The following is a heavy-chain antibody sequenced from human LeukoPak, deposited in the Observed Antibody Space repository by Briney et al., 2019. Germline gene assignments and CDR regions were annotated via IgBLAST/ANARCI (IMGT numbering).Heavy chain of an antibody. CDR3: ARNRFAGYSSSWALDAFDI. Sequence: SETLSLTCTVSGGSISSYYWSWIRQPAGKGLEWIGRIYTSGSTNYNPSLKSRVTMSVDTSKNQFSLKLSSVTAADTAVYYCARNRFAGYSSSWALDAFDIWGQGTMVTVSS. V-gene: IGHV4-4*07. D-gene: IGHD6-13*01. CDR2: IYTSGST. J-gene: IGHJ3*02. CDR1: GGSISSYY.